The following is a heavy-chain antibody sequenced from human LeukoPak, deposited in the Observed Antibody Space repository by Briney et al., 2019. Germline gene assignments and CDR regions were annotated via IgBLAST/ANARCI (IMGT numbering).Heavy chain of an antibody. CDR1: GYTFTNYY. D-gene: IGHD2-8*01. CDR3: ARDKSDCTNGVCFTFDY. CDR2: INPSGGST. J-gene: IGHJ4*02. Sequence: ASVKVSCKASGYTFTNYYIHWVRQAPGQGLEWMGIINPSGGSTSYAQKFQGRVTMTRDTSTSTVYMELSSLRSEDTAVYYCARDKSDCTNGVCFTFDYGGQGTLVTVSS. V-gene: IGHV1-46*01.